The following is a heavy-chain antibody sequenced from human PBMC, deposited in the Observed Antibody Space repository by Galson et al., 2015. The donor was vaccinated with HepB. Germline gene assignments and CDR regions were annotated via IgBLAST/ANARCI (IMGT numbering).Heavy chain of an antibody. Sequence: SLRLSCAASGFTFSSYSMNWVRQAPGKGLEWVANIKQDGSEKYYVDSVKGRFTISRDNAKNSLYLQMNSLRAEDTAVYYCARGDGGNSWEIYFDYWGQGTLVTVSS. CDR2: IKQDGSEK. D-gene: IGHD4-23*01. CDR3: ARGDGGNSWEIYFDY. J-gene: IGHJ4*02. CDR1: GFTFSSYS. V-gene: IGHV3-7*03.